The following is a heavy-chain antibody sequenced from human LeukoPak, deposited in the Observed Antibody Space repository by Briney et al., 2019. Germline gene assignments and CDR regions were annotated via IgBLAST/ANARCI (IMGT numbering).Heavy chain of an antibody. D-gene: IGHD3-10*01. J-gene: IGHJ6*03. V-gene: IGHV4-4*07. Sequence: SETLSLICTVFGDSISSYYWSWIRQPAGKGLEWIGRIYTSGSTNYNPSLKSRVTMSVGTSKNQFSLKLSSVTAADTAVYYCARAGDYYGSGSYFGDYYYYYMDVWGKGTTVTISS. CDR1: GDSISSYY. CDR2: IYTSGST. CDR3: ARAGDYYGSGSYFGDYYYYYMDV.